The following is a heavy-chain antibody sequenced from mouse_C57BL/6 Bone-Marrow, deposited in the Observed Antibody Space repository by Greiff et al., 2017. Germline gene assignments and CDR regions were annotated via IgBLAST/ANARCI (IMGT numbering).Heavy chain of an antibody. J-gene: IGHJ4*01. Sequence: EVMLVESGGGLVQPGGSLKLSCAASGFTFSDYGMAWVRQAPRKGPEWVAFISNLAYSIYYADTVTGRFTIARENAKNTLYLEMSSLRSEDTAMYYCARGPRTYYAMDYWGQGTSVTVSS. CDR2: ISNLAYSI. CDR3: ARGPRTYYAMDY. V-gene: IGHV5-15*01. CDR1: GFTFSDYG. D-gene: IGHD3-1*01.